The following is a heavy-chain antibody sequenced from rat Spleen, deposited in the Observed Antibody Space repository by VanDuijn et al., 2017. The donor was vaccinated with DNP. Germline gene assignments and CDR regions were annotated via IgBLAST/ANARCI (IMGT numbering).Heavy chain of an antibody. D-gene: IGHD3-8*01. Sequence: EVQLVESGGGPVQPGRSLKVSCVASGFIFSNYWMTWIRQAPGKGLEWVASITKTGDSTYYSDSVKGRFSISRDNAKSTLYLQVNSLRSEDTATYYCTSNPQIRTAAPFDYWGQGVMVTVSS. CDR3: TSNPQIRTAAPFDY. CDR2: ITKTGDST. CDR1: GFIFSNYW. J-gene: IGHJ2*01. V-gene: IGHV5-31*01.